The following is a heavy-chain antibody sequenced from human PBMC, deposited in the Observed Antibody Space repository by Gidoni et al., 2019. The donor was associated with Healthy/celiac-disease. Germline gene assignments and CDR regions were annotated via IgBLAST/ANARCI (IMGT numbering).Heavy chain of an antibody. J-gene: IGHJ3*02. CDR3: AREGYGDYVGAFDI. Sequence: EVQLVETGGGLIQPGGSLRLSCAASGFTVSSNYMSWVRQAPGKGLEWVSVIYSGGSTYYADSVKGRFTISRDNSKNTLYLQMNSLRAEDTAVYYCAREGYGDYVGAFDIWGQGTMVTVSS. V-gene: IGHV3-53*02. CDR1: GFTVSSNY. D-gene: IGHD4-17*01. CDR2: IYSGGST.